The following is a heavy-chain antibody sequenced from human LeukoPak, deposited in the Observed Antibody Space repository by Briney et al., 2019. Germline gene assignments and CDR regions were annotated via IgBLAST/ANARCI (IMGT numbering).Heavy chain of an antibody. J-gene: IGHJ3*02. V-gene: IGHV4-31*03. CDR2: IYYSGST. Sequence: SETLSLTCTVSGGSISSGGYYWSWIRQHPGKGLEWIGYIYYSGSTHYNPSLKSRVTISVDTSKNQFSLKLSSVTAADTAVYYCARANYRGDAFDIWGQGTMVTVSS. D-gene: IGHD3-10*01. CDR1: GGSISSGGYY. CDR3: ARANYRGDAFDI.